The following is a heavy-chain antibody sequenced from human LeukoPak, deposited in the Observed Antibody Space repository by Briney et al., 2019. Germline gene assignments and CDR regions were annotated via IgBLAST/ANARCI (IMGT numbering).Heavy chain of an antibody. Sequence: ASVKVSCKASGYTFTSYGISWVRQAPGQGLEWMGWISAYSGNTNYAQKLQGRVTMTTDTSTSTAYMELRSLRSDDTAVYYCAREDPITMVRGVTYAFDIWGQGTMVTVSS. CDR1: GYTFTSYG. CDR3: AREDPITMVRGVTYAFDI. V-gene: IGHV1-18*01. D-gene: IGHD3-10*01. J-gene: IGHJ3*02. CDR2: ISAYSGNT.